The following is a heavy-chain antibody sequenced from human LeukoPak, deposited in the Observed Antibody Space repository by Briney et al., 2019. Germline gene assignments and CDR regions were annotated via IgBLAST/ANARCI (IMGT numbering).Heavy chain of an antibody. J-gene: IGHJ5*02. CDR2: ISGSGGST. CDR3: AKDGGLWSSTSDPFHVRNWFDP. D-gene: IGHD2-2*01. Sequence: PGGSLRLSCAASGFTFSDYYMSWIRQAPGKGLEWVSAISGSGGSTYYADSVKGRFTISRDNSKNTLYLQMNSLRAEDTAVYYCAKDGGLWSSTSDPFHVRNWFDPWGQGTLVTVSS. CDR1: GFTFSDYY. V-gene: IGHV3-23*01.